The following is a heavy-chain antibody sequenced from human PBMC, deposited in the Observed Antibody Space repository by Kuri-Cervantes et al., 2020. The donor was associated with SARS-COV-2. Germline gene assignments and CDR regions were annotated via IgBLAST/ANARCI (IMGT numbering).Heavy chain of an antibody. Sequence: GGSLRLSCAASGFTFTSYAMSWVRQAPGKGLEWVASLSAIDDTAHYADSVKGRFTISRDNSQNTLYLQMNSLRVEDTAIYYCAKIKSLYSDYYDMDVWGQGTTVTVSS. D-gene: IGHD6-13*01. V-gene: IGHV3-23*01. CDR3: AKIKSLYSDYYDMDV. CDR1: GFTFTSYA. CDR2: LSAIDDTA. J-gene: IGHJ6*02.